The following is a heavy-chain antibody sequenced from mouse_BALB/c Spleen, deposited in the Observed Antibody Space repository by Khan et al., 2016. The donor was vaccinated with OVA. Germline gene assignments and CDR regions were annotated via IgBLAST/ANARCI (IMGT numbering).Heavy chain of an antibody. Sequence: VQLQQSGPELVKPGASVKMSCKTSGYSFTSYVMHWVKQKPGLGLEWIGYIYPFNDETKYNEKFKGKATLTSDKSSKTAYMELSSLTSEDSAVYDCARVGSYYVSFAYWGQGTLVTVSA. D-gene: IGHD2-12*01. CDR1: GYSFTSYV. CDR2: IYPFNDET. CDR3: ARVGSYYVSFAY. V-gene: IGHV1S136*01. J-gene: IGHJ3*01.